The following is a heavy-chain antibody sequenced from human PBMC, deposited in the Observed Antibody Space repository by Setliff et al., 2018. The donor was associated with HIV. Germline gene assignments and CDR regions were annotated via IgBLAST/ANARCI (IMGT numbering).Heavy chain of an antibody. CDR1: GGSFSGYY. CDR2: INHSGST. Sequence: LSLTCAVYGGSFSGYYWSWIRQPPGKGLEWIGEINHSGSTNYNPSLKSRVTISLDTSKNQFSLRLISVTAADTAVYYCAKVAVTEYCSSTSCQNWFDPWGQGTLVTVSS. V-gene: IGHV4-34*01. CDR3: AKVAVTEYCSSTSCQNWFDP. D-gene: IGHD2-2*01. J-gene: IGHJ5*02.